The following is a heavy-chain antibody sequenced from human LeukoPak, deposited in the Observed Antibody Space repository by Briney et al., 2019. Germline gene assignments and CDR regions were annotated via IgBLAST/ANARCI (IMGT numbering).Heavy chain of an antibody. V-gene: IGHV4-39*01. CDR3: ARQRAYYGSGSYYSGFDY. D-gene: IGHD3-10*01. J-gene: IGHJ4*02. CDR2: IYYSGST. CDR1: GDSISSSSYY. Sequence: SETLSLTCTVSGDSISSSSYYWAWIRQPPGKGLGWIGSIYYSGSTHYNPSLESRVTMSVDTSKNQLSLKLTSVTAADAAVYYCARQRAYYGSGSYYSGFDYWGQEALITVSS.